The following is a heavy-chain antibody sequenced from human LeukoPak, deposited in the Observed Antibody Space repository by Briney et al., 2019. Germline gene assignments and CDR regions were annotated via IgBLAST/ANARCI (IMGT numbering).Heavy chain of an antibody. CDR1: GFTFSSYA. J-gene: IGHJ3*02. V-gene: IGHV3-23*01. D-gene: IGHD5-18*01. CDR2: ISGSGGST. CDR3: AKEGVHRGYSYGYADAFDI. Sequence: GGSLRLSCAASGFTFSSYAVSWVRQAPGKGLEWVSAISGSGGSTYYADSVKGRFTISRDKSNNTLYLQMNSLRAEDTAAYYCAKEGVHRGYSYGYADAFDIWGQGTMVTVSS.